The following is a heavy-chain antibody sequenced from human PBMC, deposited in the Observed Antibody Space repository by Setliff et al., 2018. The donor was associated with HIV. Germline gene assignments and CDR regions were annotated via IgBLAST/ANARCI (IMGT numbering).Heavy chain of an antibody. V-gene: IGHV1-46*01. CDR1: GYTFTSYY. CDR2: INPSGGTT. CDR3: ARGPPSQVDY. Sequence: ASVKVSCKASGYTFTSYYMHWVRQAPGQGLEWLGIINPSGGTTNYAQKFQGRVTMTRDTSTSTLYMELSSLRSEDTAVYYCARGPPSQVDYWGQGTLVTVSS. J-gene: IGHJ4*02.